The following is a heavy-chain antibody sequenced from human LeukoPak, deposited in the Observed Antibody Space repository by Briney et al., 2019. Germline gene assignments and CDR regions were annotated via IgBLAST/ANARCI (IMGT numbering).Heavy chain of an antibody. D-gene: IGHD1-26*01. V-gene: IGHV3-53*01. Sequence: GGSLRLSCAASGFIISSDYMSWVRQAPGKGLEWVSVIYRGDATYYAESVKGRFTISRDNAKNSLYLQMNSLRAEDTAVYYCARETEVGVQFFDYWGQGTLVTVSS. J-gene: IGHJ4*02. CDR2: IYRGDAT. CDR3: ARETEVGVQFFDY. CDR1: GFIISSDY.